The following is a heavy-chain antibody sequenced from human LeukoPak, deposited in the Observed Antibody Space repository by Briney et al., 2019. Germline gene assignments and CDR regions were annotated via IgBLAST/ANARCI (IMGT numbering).Heavy chain of an antibody. CDR1: GYTFTSYD. CDR2: MNPNSGNT. Sequence: GASVKVSCKASGYTFTSYDINWVRQATGQGLERMGWMNPNSGNTGYAQKFQGRVTMTRNTSISTAYMELSSLRSEDTAVYYCARGRALWFGLRNFDYWGQGTLGTVSS. J-gene: IGHJ4*02. CDR3: ARGRALWFGLRNFDY. V-gene: IGHV1-8*01. D-gene: IGHD3-10*01.